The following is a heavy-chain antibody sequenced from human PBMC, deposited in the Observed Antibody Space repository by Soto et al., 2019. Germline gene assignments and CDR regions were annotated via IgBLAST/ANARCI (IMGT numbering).Heavy chain of an antibody. Sequence: ESGGGVVQPGRSLRLSCAASGFTFSSSAMHWVRQAPGKGLEWVAVISYYGSNKNYADSVKGRFTISRDNSKNTLYLQMNSLGAEDTAVYYCARDPVPGAIFGVVPAVYGMDVWGQGTTVTISS. CDR1: GFTFSSSA. D-gene: IGHD3-3*01. CDR3: ARDPVPGAIFGVVPAVYGMDV. CDR2: ISYYGSNK. J-gene: IGHJ6*02. V-gene: IGHV3-30-3*01.